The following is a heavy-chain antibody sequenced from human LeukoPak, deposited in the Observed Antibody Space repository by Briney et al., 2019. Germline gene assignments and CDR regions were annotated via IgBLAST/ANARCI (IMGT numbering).Heavy chain of an antibody. CDR3: VRDIQWRFDP. J-gene: IGHJ5*02. CDR2: ISTNKGNT. Sequence: ASVKVSCKASGYIFINYGISWVRQAPGQGLEWMGWISTNKGNTNYAQRLQGRVTMTTDTSTNTAYMELRSLRSDDTAIYYCVRDIQWRFDPWGQGTLVTVSS. CDR1: GYIFINYG. D-gene: IGHD2-8*01. V-gene: IGHV1-18*01.